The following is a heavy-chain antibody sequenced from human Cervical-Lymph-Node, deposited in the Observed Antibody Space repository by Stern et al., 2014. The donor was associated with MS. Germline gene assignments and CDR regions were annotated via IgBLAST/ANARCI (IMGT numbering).Heavy chain of an antibody. J-gene: IGHJ4*02. V-gene: IGHV3-48*01. Sequence: EVQLVESGGGLVQPGGSLRLSCAASGFSLRNHSMNWVHQAPGKGLEWLSYISGSSRVIHYADSVKGRFTISRDNAKNSLYLQMNSLRADDTAIYYCATPSPSLYWGQGTLVTVSS. CDR1: GFSLRNHS. CDR3: ATPSPSLY. CDR2: ISGSSRVI.